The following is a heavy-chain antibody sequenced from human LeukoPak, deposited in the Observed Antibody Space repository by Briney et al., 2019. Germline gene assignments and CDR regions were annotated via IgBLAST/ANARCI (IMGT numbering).Heavy chain of an antibody. J-gene: IGHJ4*02. Sequence: SETLSLTCTVSGGSISSSSYYWGWIRQPPGKGLEWIGSIYYSGSTYYNPSLKSRVTISVDTSKNQFSLKLSSVTAADTAVYYCARARIAVAGTIGFDYWGQGTLVTVSS. CDR2: IYYSGST. V-gene: IGHV4-39*07. CDR3: ARARIAVAGTIGFDY. CDR1: GGSISSSSYY. D-gene: IGHD6-19*01.